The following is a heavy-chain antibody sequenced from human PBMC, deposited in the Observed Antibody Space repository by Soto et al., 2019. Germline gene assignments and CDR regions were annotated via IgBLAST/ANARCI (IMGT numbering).Heavy chain of an antibody. CDR2: ISYDGSDT. CDR1: GFNFGREA. Sequence: AGSLRLSCAASGFNFGREAMSWVRQDPGKGLQWVASISYDGSDTLYINPVKGRFTISRDNSKRTVDLQMKSLKPADTAVYYCAKDWGLGMWGQGTQVTVSS. V-gene: IGHV3-30-3*01. D-gene: IGHD3-16*01. J-gene: IGHJ4*02. CDR3: AKDWGLGM.